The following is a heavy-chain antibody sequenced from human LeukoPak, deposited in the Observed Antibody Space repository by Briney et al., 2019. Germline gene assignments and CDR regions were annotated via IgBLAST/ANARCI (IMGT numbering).Heavy chain of an antibody. D-gene: IGHD6-6*01. V-gene: IGHV4-59*13. CDR1: GTSFRSYY. J-gene: IGHJ4*02. CDR3: ARGGSRQISSSDFDF. Sequence: MSSETLSLTCTVSGTSFRSYYWSWIRQPPEKPLEWIGYIYHTGSSNYSPSLKSRVTVSIDTAKNQFSLRLTSMTAADTAVYYCARGGSRQISSSDFDFWGQGILVTVSS. CDR2: IYHTGSS.